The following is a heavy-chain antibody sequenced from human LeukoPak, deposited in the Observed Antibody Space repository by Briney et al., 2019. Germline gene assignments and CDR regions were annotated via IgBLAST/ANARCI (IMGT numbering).Heavy chain of an antibody. CDR1: GFSLSSYA. V-gene: IGHV3-23*01. J-gene: IGHJ4*02. Sequence: GGSLRLSCAASGFSLSSYAMSWVRQAPGKGLEWVSAISSTDAGTYHADSVRGRFTISRDSSKNTLYLQMNSLRAEDTAVYYCARTFTVAGPIDYWGQGTLVTVSS. D-gene: IGHD6-19*01. CDR3: ARTFTVAGPIDY. CDR2: ISSTDAGT.